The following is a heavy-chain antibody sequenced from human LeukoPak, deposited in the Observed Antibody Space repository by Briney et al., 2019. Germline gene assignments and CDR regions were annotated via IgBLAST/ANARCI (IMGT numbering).Heavy chain of an antibody. D-gene: IGHD2-15*01. V-gene: IGHV1-46*01. CDR1: GYTFTSYY. Sequence: GASVKVSCKASGYTFTSYYMHWVRQAPGQGLEWMGIINPSGGSTSYAQKFQGRVTMTRDTSTSTVYMELSSLRSEDTAVYYCATEYCSGGSSYQYYYYFDYWGQGTLVTVSS. J-gene: IGHJ4*02. CDR3: ATEYCSGGSSYQYYYYFDY. CDR2: INPSGGST.